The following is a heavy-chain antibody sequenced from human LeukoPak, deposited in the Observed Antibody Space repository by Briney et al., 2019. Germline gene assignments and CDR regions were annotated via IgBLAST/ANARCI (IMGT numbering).Heavy chain of an antibody. V-gene: IGHV4-31*03. J-gene: IGHJ4*02. CDR1: GGSISSAGHW. CDR2: IYYSGTT. CDR3: ASEAVAGTLNFDY. D-gene: IGHD6-19*01. Sequence: SETLSLTCTVSGGSISSAGHWWSWIRQQPGKGLEWIGYIYYSGTTHYNPSLKSRVTISVDTSKNQFSLKLNSVTAADTAVYYCASEAVAGTLNFDYWGQGTLVTVSS.